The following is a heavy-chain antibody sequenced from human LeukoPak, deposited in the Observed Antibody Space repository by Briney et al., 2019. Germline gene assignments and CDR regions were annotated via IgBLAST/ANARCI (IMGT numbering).Heavy chain of an antibody. J-gene: IGHJ4*02. CDR3: ARFGACTNGVCQALDY. Sequence: GGSLRPSCVASGFSFDDYVMTWVRQAPGKGLEWVSGINWGGGGTGYADTVKGRFTISRDNAKNSLFLQMNSLRVEDTALYYCARFGACTNGVCQALDYWGQGTLVTVSS. CDR1: GFSFDDYV. D-gene: IGHD2-8*01. V-gene: IGHV3-20*04. CDR2: INWGGGGT.